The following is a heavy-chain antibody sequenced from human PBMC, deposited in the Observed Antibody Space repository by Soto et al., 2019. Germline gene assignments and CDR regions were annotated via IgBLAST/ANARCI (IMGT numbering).Heavy chain of an antibody. CDR3: ARGTTKDYYYGMDV. CDR2: ISYDGSNK. Sequence: QVQLVESGGGVVQPGRSLRLSCAASGFTFSSYAMYWVRQAPGKGLEWVAVISYDGSNKYYADSVKGRFTISRDNSKNTLYLQMNSLRPEDTAVYYCARGTTKDYYYGMDVWGQGTTVTVSS. J-gene: IGHJ6*02. D-gene: IGHD4-4*01. V-gene: IGHV3-30-3*01. CDR1: GFTFSSYA.